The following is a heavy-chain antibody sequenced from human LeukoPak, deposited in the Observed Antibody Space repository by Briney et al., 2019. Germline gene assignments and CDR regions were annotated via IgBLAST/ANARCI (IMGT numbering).Heavy chain of an antibody. J-gene: IGHJ3*02. Sequence: GGSLRLSCAASGFTVSSNYMSWVRQALGKGLEWVSVIYSGGSTYYADSVKGRFTISREDSKTTLYLTMNCLRCEDTAVYYCARDRNNRGYSYSADAFDIWGQGTMVTVSS. CDR3: ARDRNNRGYSYSADAFDI. CDR2: IYSGGST. CDR1: GFTVSSNY. D-gene: IGHD5-18*01. V-gene: IGHV3-66*01.